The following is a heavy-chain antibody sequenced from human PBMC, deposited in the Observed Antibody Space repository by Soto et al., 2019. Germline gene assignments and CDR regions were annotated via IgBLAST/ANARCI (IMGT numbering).Heavy chain of an antibody. CDR3: ARGPRDYYDSSGYYYSSNWFDP. V-gene: IGHV4-34*01. J-gene: IGHJ5*02. D-gene: IGHD3-22*01. Sequence: SETLSPTCAVYGGSFSGYYWSWIRQPPGKGLEWIGEINHSGSTNYNPSLKSRVTISVDTSKNQFSLKLSSVTAADTAVYYCARGPRDYYDSSGYYYSSNWFDPWGQGTLVTVSS. CDR1: GGSFSGYY. CDR2: INHSGST.